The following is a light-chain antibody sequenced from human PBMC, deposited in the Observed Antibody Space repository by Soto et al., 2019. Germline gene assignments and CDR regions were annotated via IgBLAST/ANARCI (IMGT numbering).Light chain of an antibody. Sequence: QSALTQPPSASGTPGQRVTISCSGSSYNIGRDTVNWYQQLPGTAPKLLIYSNNQRPSGVPDRFSASKSGASASLAISGLQSEDEADYFCATWDGSLNGWVFGGGTKLTVL. CDR3: ATWDGSLNGWV. CDR1: SYNIGRDT. J-gene: IGLJ3*02. CDR2: SNN. V-gene: IGLV1-44*01.